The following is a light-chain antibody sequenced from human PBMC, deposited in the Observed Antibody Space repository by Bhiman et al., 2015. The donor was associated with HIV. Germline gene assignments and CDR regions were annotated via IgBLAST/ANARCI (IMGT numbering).Light chain of an antibody. CDR3: YSRDTSGDPLYV. V-gene: IGLV3-19*01. CDR1: ILGTSY. Sequence: SVLTQDPAVSVALGQTVRITCQGDILGTSYAAWYQQKPGQAPLLVVYSDTSRPSGISDRLFGSKSGNTASLTITGAQAEDEADYYCYSRDTSGDPLYVFGPGTRVTVL. CDR2: SDT. J-gene: IGLJ1*01.